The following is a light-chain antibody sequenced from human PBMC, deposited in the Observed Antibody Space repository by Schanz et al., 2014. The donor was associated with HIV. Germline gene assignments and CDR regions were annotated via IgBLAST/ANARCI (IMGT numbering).Light chain of an antibody. V-gene: IGLV2-14*01. CDR1: SSDVGGYNY. Sequence: QSALTQPPSASGSPGQSVTISCTGTSSDVGGYNYVSWYQQHPGKAPKVMIYEVRKRPSGVSGRFSGSKSGNTASLTISGLQAEDEADYYCSSYTSSSTYVFGTGTKLTVL. CDR2: EVR. CDR3: SSYTSSSTYV. J-gene: IGLJ1*01.